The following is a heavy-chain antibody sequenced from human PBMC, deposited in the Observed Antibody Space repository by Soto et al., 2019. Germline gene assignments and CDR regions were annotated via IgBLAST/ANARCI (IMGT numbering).Heavy chain of an antibody. CDR3: ARPRTYNKYGDSFYSVDV. J-gene: IGHJ6*02. CDR2: IYYNGNT. Sequence: QLQLQESGPGLVKPSETLSLICSVSGGSISSDTFYWGWFRQPPGKGLEWIGSIYYNGNTYYNPSLTGRVTISMDTSKNQFSLKVSSVTVADTGVYYCARPRTYNKYGDSFYSVDVCGQGTTVTVSS. CDR1: GGSISSDTFY. V-gene: IGHV4-39*01. D-gene: IGHD1-20*01.